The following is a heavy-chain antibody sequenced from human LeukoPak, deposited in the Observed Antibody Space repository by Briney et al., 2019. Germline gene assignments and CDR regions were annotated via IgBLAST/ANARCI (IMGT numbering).Heavy chain of an antibody. V-gene: IGHV4-34*01. D-gene: IGHD6-19*01. CDR1: GGSFSGYY. J-gene: IGHJ2*01. CDR3: ARDIAVAGTADWYFDL. CDR2: INHSGST. Sequence: SETLSLTCAVYGGSFSGYYWSWIRQPPGKGLEWIGEINHSGSTNYNPSLKSRVTISVDTSKNQFSLKLSSVTAADTAVYYCARDIAVAGTADWYFDLWGRGTLVTVSS.